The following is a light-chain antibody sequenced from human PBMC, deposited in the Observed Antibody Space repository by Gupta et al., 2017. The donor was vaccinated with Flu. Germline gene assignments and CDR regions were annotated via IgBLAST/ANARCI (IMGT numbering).Light chain of an antibody. J-gene: IGKJ1*01. Sequence: PTIVLTSFCDSGTTTGRARQSVSRWFVWYQQNPGHAPQLMIYKASSRESGVPYRFSGSGSGTEFTLTISIRQPDDFAIYYCQQKNSSQWPFGQWTKVEIK. CDR2: KAS. CDR3: QQKNSSQWP. CDR1: QSVSRW. V-gene: IGKV1-5*03.